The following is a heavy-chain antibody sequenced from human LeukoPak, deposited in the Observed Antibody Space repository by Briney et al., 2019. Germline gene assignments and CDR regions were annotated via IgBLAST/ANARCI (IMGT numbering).Heavy chain of an antibody. J-gene: IGHJ4*02. V-gene: IGHV1-18*01. D-gene: IGHD3-9*01. CDR1: GYTFTAYT. Sequence: ASVKVSCKASGYTFTAYTISWVRQAPGQGLEWMGWISGYNGNTNYAQKVQGRVTMTTDTSTSTAYMELRSLRSDDTAVYYCARSPARGYGILTGYNDYWGQGTLVTVSS. CDR2: ISGYNGNT. CDR3: ARSPARGYGILTGYNDY.